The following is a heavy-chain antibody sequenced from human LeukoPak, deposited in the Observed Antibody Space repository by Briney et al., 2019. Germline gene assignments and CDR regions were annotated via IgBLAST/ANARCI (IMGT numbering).Heavy chain of an antibody. J-gene: IGHJ4*02. CDR3: ARVPRKLAAAGTVTFHNDY. Sequence: PGGSLRLSCAASGFAFSSYAMSWVRQAPGKGLEWVSAISGSGGSTYYADSAKGRFTISRDNSKNTLYLQMNSLRAEDTAVYYCARVPRKLAAAGTVTFHNDYWGQGTLVTVSS. CDR1: GFAFSSYA. CDR2: ISGSGGST. V-gene: IGHV3-23*01. D-gene: IGHD6-13*01.